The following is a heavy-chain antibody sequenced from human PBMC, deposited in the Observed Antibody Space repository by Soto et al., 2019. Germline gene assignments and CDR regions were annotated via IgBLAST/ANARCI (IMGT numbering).Heavy chain of an antibody. Sequence: QVQLVQSGGEVKKPGASVRVSCQASGYPFNKFGIHWVRQAPGQGLEGLGRRSGRSGDPNCAPNVRDRITMATDTSNNTAYMELRSLRSDDTAVYYCAREGGHGAGKHHYGLDVWGQGTTVTVSS. CDR1: GYPFNKFG. J-gene: IGHJ6*02. D-gene: IGHD1-1*01. V-gene: IGHV1-18*01. CDR2: RSGRSGDP. CDR3: AREGGHGAGKHHYGLDV.